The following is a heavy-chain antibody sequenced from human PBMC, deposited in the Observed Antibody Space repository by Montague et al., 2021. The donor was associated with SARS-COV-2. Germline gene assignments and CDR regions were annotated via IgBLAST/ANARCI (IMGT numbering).Heavy chain of an antibody. CDR1: GGSISSSSYY. Sequence: SETLSLTCTVSGGSISSSSYYWGWIRQPPGKGLEWIGSIYYSGSTYYXXXLKSRVTISVDTSKNQFSLKLSSVTAADTAVYYCARVRITMIIVITYFDYWGQGTLVTVSS. CDR3: ARVRITMIIVITYFDY. D-gene: IGHD3-22*01. J-gene: IGHJ4*02. CDR2: IYYSGST. V-gene: IGHV4-39*07.